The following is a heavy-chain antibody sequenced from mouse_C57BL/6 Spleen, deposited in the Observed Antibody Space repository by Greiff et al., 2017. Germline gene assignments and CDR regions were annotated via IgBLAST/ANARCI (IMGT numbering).Heavy chain of an antibody. J-gene: IGHJ1*03. V-gene: IGHV1-15*01. CDR1: GYTFTDYE. CDR2: IDPETGGT. D-gene: IGHD2-4*01. Sequence: QVQLQQSGAELVRPGASVTLSCKASGYTFTDYEMHWVKQTPVHGLEWIGAIDPETGGTAYNQKFKGKAILTADKSSSPAYMELRSLTSEDSAVYYCTRSSMITRCYFDVWGTGTTVTVSS. CDR3: TRSSMITRCYFDV.